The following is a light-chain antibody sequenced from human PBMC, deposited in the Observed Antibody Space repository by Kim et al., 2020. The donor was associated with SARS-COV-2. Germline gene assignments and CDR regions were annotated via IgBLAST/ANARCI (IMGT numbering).Light chain of an antibody. CDR2: GAS. V-gene: IGKV3-15*01. J-gene: IGKJ5*01. CDR3: QQYSDWRPIT. Sequence: SPGERGTLSCRASQSISSILAWYQQKPGQAPRLLISGASTRATNIPSIFSGSVSGREFPLTITTLQSEDFAIYYCQQYSDWRPITFGQGTRLEIK. CDR1: QSISSI.